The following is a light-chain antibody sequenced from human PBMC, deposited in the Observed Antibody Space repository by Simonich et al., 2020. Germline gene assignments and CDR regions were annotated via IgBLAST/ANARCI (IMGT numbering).Light chain of an antibody. V-gene: IGKV6-21*02. CDR2: NAT. Sequence: EIVLTQSPDFLSVTPKEKVNITCRASQRIGSSLHWYQQKPDQSSNLLIKNATQSISGVPSRFSGSGSGTDFTRTINSLEAEDAAKYYCHQSSSLPITFGQGTRLEIK. CDR3: HQSSSLPIT. J-gene: IGKJ5*01. CDR1: QRIGSS.